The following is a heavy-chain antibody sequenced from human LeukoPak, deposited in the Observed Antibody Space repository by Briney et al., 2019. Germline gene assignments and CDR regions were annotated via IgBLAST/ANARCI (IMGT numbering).Heavy chain of an antibody. CDR3: AREDYVWGSYRPPLDY. CDR1: GFTFSDYY. D-gene: IGHD3-16*02. Sequence: PGGSLRLSCAASGFTFSDYYMSWIRQAPGKGLEWVSYISSSGSTIYYADSVKGRFTISRDNAKNSLYLQMNSLRAEDTAVYYCAREDYVWGSYRPPLDYWGQGTLVTVSS. CDR2: ISSSGSTI. J-gene: IGHJ4*02. V-gene: IGHV3-11*01.